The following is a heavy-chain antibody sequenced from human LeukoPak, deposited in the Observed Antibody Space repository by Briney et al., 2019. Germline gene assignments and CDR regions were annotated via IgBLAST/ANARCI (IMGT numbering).Heavy chain of an antibody. CDR3: GRGNSGLPDY. CDR2: IKTDGTIT. J-gene: IGHJ4*02. Sequence: SGGSLRLSCAASGLTFSNSWMVWVRQAPGKGLVWVSRIKTDGTITNYADSVKGRFTISRDNAKNTLYLQMNSLRAEDTAVYYCGRGNSGLPDYWGQGTLVTVSS. D-gene: IGHD4-23*01. V-gene: IGHV3-74*01. CDR1: GLTFSNSW.